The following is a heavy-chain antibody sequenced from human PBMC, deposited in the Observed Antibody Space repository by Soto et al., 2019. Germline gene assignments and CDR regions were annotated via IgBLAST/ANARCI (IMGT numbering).Heavy chain of an antibody. CDR1: SGSISSTNW. V-gene: IGHV4-4*02. CDR3: ARSKEGSVGSCFHHWFVP. Sequence: QVQLQESGPGLVKPSGTLSLTCAVSSGSISSTNWWSWVRQPPGKGLEWIGEIYHSGSTTSNPSLKSRVTISVDKSKNPSSRKLSSVTAAATAVYYCARSKEGSVGSCFHHWFVPWGQGTLVTVCS. CDR2: IYHSGST. J-gene: IGHJ5*02. D-gene: IGHD2-15*01.